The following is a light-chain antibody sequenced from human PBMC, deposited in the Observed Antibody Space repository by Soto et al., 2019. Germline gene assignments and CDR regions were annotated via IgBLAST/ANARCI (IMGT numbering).Light chain of an antibody. CDR3: SSYTSISTVV. CDR1: SSDVGGYNY. Sequence: QSALTQPASVSGSPGQSITISCTGTSSDVGGYNYVSWYQQHPGKAPKLMIYEVSNRPSGISDRFSGSKSGNAASLTISGLQVEDDADYYCSSYTSISTVVFGGGTKVTVL. CDR2: EVS. V-gene: IGLV2-14*01. J-gene: IGLJ2*01.